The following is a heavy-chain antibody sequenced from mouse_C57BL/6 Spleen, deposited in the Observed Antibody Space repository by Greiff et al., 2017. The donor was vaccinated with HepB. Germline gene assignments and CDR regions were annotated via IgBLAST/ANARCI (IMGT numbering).Heavy chain of an antibody. J-gene: IGHJ1*03. Sequence: EVMLVESGGGLVQPGGSLKLSCAASGFTFSDYGMAWVRQAPRKGPEWVAFISNLAYSIYYADTVTGRFTISRENAKNTLYLEMSSLRSEDTAMYYCARSYYSNWYFDVWGTGTTVTVSS. V-gene: IGHV5-15*01. CDR3: ARSYYSNWYFDV. D-gene: IGHD2-5*01. CDR2: ISNLAYSI. CDR1: GFTFSDYG.